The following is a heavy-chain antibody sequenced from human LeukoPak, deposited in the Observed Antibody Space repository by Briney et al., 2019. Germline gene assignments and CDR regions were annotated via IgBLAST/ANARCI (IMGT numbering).Heavy chain of an antibody. D-gene: IGHD6-13*01. CDR3: ARGGVSNSWYRTPDY. CDR2: ISAYNGNT. J-gene: IGHJ4*02. Sequence: ASVKVSCKASGYTFTSYGISWVRQAPGQGLEWMGWISAYNGNTNYVQKPQGRVTMTTDTSTSTAYMELRSLRSDDTAVYYCARGGVSNSWYRTPDYWGQGTLVTVSS. CDR1: GYTFTSYG. V-gene: IGHV1-18*01.